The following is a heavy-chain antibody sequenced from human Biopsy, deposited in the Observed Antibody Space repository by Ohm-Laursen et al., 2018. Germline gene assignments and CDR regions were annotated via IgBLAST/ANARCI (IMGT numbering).Heavy chain of an antibody. CDR2: ISGSGDTA. D-gene: IGHD3-10*01. Sequence: SQRLSCTASGFTFASHAMRWVRQAPGKGLEWVSLISGSGDTAYYPDSVKGRFTISRDNSKNTLCLEMNSLRTEETAKYYCTKAGSQDGFDIWGPGTMVTVSS. CDR1: GFTFASHA. CDR3: TKAGSQDGFDI. V-gene: IGHV3-23*01. J-gene: IGHJ3*02.